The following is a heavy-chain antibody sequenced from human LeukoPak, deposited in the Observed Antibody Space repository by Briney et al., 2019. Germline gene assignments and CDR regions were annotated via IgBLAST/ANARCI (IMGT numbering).Heavy chain of an antibody. CDR2: ISSSGSTI. J-gene: IGHJ6*03. V-gene: IGHV3-11*04. CDR3: ARGEFGDYYYFYMDV. CDR1: GFTFSDYY. D-gene: IGHD2/OR15-2a*01. Sequence: PGGSLRLSCAASGFTFSDYYMSWVRQAPGKGLEWLSYISSSGSTIYYADSVKGRFTISRDDAKNSLFLQMNSLRAEDTATYYCARGEFGDYYYFYMDVWGKGTTVTVSS.